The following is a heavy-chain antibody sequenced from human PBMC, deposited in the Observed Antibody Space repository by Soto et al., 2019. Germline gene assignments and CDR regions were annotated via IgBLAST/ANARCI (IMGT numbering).Heavy chain of an antibody. CDR1: GFTFNNYA. CDR2: ISGSGVIT. V-gene: IGHV3-23*01. Sequence: EVNLLDSGGGLVQTGGSLRLSCAASGFTFNNYAMSWVRQAPGKGLDWVSVISGSGVITYSADSVKGRFTISRDNSKNTLYLQMNSLRAEDTAVYYCAKGITDTGGFYYYSMDVWGQGTAVTVSS. CDR3: AKGITDTGGFYYYSMDV. J-gene: IGHJ6*02. D-gene: IGHD3-16*01.